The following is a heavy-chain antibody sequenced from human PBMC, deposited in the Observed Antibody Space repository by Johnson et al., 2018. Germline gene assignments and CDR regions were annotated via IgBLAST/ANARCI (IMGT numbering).Heavy chain of an antibody. D-gene: IGHD3-10*01. CDR3: ARGGVIGSTWADAFDL. V-gene: IGHV3-30-3*01. CDR2: MSYDGSNK. Sequence: QVQLVQSGGGVVQPGRSLRLSCTASGFTFSYFAMHWVRQAPGKGLEWVALMSYDGSNKYIADSVPGRFTISRDNSENTLYLQMNSLRAEDTAVYYWARGGVIGSTWADAFDLWGPGTLITVSS. J-gene: IGHJ3*01. CDR1: GFTFSYFA.